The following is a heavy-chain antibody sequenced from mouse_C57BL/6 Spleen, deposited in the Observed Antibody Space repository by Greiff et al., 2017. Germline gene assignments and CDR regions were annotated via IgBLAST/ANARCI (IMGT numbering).Heavy chain of an antibody. Sequence: ESGAELVKPGASVKLSCKASGYTFTEYTIHWVKQRSGQGLEWIGWFYPGSGSIKYNEKFKDKATLTADKSSSTVYMERSRLTSEDSAVYFGARHEAGYYGGWFAYWGQGTLVTVSA. CDR3: ARHEAGYYGGWFAY. V-gene: IGHV1-62-2*01. CDR1: GYTFTEYT. J-gene: IGHJ3*01. D-gene: IGHD1-1*01. CDR2: FYPGSGSI.